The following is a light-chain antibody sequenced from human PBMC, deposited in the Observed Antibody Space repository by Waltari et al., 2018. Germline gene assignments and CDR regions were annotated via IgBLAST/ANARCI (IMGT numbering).Light chain of an antibody. CDR1: QSVSSN. CDR3: QQRANWPPLT. V-gene: IGKV3-15*01. CDR2: DAS. J-gene: IGKJ4*01. Sequence: EIVMTQSPATLSVSPGETATLPCRASQSVSSNVAWYQKKPGQAPRLLIYDASTRATSIPAKFRGSGSGTEFTLTISNLEPEDVAVYYCQQRANWPPLTFGGGTKVEIK.